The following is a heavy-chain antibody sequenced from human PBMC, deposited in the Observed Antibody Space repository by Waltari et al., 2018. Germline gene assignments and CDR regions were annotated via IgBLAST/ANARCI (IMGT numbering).Heavy chain of an antibody. CDR3: ARGDYYGSGSAGGMDV. CDR2: INAGNGNT. J-gene: IGHJ6*02. V-gene: IGHV1-3*01. D-gene: IGHD3-10*01. CDR1: GYTFTSYA. Sequence: QVQLVQSVAAVKKPGASVKVSCKASGYTFTSYAMHWVGQAPGQRLEWMGWINAGNGNTKYSQKFQGRVTITRDTSASTAYMELSSLRSEDTAVYYCARGDYYGSGSAGGMDVWGQGTTVTVSS.